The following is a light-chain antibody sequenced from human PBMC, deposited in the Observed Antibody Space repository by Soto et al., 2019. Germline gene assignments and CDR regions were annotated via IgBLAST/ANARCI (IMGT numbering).Light chain of an antibody. J-gene: IGKJ4*01. V-gene: IGKV1-27*01. CDR3: QKYNSAPLT. CDR2: AAS. CDR1: QGVSAY. Sequence: DIQMTQSPSSLSASVGDRVTITCRASQGVSAYLLWYQQKPGKVPKLLIYAASTLQSGVPSRFSGSGSGTDFTLTISSLQPEDVATYYCQKYNSAPLTFGGGTKVEIK.